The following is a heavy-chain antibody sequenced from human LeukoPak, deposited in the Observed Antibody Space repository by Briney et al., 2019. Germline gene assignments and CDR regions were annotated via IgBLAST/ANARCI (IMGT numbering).Heavy chain of an antibody. CDR2: ISAYNGST. D-gene: IGHD3-10*01. J-gene: IGHJ6*03. V-gene: IGHV1-18*04. Sequence: ASVKVSCKASGYTFTGYYMHWVRQAPGQGLEWMGWISAYNGSTNYAQKLQGRVTMTTDTSTSTAYMELRSLRSDDTAVYYCAREGSYYYGSGSYYPSDSGHYYYYYMDVWGKGTTVTISS. CDR1: GYTFTGYY. CDR3: AREGSYYYGSGSYYPSDSGHYYYYYMDV.